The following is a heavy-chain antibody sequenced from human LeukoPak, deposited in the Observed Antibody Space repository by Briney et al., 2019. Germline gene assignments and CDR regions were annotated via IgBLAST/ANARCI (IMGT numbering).Heavy chain of an antibody. CDR3: AREFDL. CDR1: GGSISSGNYY. CDR2: IYTSGST. J-gene: IGHJ2*01. V-gene: IGHV4-61*02. Sequence: SQTLSLTXTVSGGSISSGNYYWNGIWQPAGKGLEWIGLIYTSGSTYYNPSLKSRLTISLDTSKNQFSLKLGSVTAADTAVYYCAREFDLWGRGTLVTVSS.